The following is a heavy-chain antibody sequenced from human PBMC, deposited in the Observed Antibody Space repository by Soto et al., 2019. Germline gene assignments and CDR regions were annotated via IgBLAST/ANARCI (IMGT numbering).Heavy chain of an antibody. V-gene: IGHV1-69*13. CDR2: IIPIFGTA. CDR1: GGTFSSCA. Sequence: GASVKVSCKASGGTFSSCAISWVRQAPGQGLEWMGGIIPIFGTANYAQKFQGRVTITADESTSTAYMELSSLRSEDTAVYYCARDAGTYSSSWEGHYYYYYGMDVWGQGTTVTVSS. D-gene: IGHD6-13*01. J-gene: IGHJ6*02. CDR3: ARDAGTYSSSWEGHYYYYYGMDV.